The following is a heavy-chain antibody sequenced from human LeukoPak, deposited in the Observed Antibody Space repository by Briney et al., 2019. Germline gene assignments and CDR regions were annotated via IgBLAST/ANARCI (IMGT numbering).Heavy chain of an antibody. CDR3: ARGNPANWGLDFDY. D-gene: IGHD7-27*01. CDR1: GDSVSSNSAA. CDR2: TYYRSKWYN. V-gene: IGHV6-1*01. J-gene: IGHJ4*02. Sequence: SQTLSLTCAISGDSVSSNSAAWNWIRQSPSRGLEWLGRTYYRSKWYNDDAVSVKSRITINPDTSKNQFSLQLNSVTPEDTAVYYCARGNPANWGLDFDYWGQGTLVTVSS.